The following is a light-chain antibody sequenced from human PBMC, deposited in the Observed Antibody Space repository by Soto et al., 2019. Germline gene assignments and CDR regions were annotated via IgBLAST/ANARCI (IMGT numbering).Light chain of an antibody. CDR2: DAS. CDR3: QHYDSSSIT. V-gene: IGKV3-11*01. Sequence: EIVLTQSPATLSLSPGERATLSCRASQSVSTYLAWYQQRPGQAPRLLIYDASYRATGIPARFSGSGSGTDFTLTISRLEPEDFAVYYCQHYDSSSITFGQGTRLEIK. CDR1: QSVSTY. J-gene: IGKJ5*01.